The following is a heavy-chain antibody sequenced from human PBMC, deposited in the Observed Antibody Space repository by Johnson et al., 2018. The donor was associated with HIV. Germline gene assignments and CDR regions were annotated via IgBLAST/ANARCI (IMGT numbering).Heavy chain of an antibody. D-gene: IGHD4-11*01. CDR3: AKILSSRYTVTTLADDSFDI. V-gene: IGHV3-33*06. J-gene: IGHJ3*02. CDR1: GFTFSRYW. CDR2: IWYDGSNK. Sequence: VQLVESGGGLVQSGGSLRLSCAASGFTFSRYWMSWVRQAPGKGLEWVAVIWYDGSNKYYADSVKGRFTISRDNSKNTLYLQMNSLRAQDTAVYYCAKILSSRYTVTTLADDSFDIWGQGTMVTVSS.